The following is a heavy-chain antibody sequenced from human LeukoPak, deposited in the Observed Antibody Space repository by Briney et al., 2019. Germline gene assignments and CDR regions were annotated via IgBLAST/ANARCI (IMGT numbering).Heavy chain of an antibody. CDR3: AREAYSSSYPDI. D-gene: IGHD6-6*01. J-gene: IGHJ3*02. Sequence: GGSLRLSCAASGFTFSSYAMHWVRQAPGKGLEWVAVISYDGSNKYYADSVKGRFTISGDNSKNTLYLQMNSLRAEDTAVYYCAREAYSSSYPDIWGQGTMVTVSS. V-gene: IGHV3-30-3*01. CDR2: ISYDGSNK. CDR1: GFTFSSYA.